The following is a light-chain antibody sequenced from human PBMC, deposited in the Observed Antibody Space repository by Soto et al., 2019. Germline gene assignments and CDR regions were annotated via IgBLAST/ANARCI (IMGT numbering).Light chain of an antibody. CDR1: QSVRSN. CDR3: QQLNSYRSIT. J-gene: IGKJ5*01. CDR2: GAS. V-gene: IGKV3D-15*01. Sequence: EIVMTQSPATLSVSPGERATLSCRASQSVRSNLAWYQQKAGQAPRLLIYGASSRATGVPDTFSGSGSGTDFTLTISSLQPEDFATYYCQQLNSYRSITFGQGTRLEIK.